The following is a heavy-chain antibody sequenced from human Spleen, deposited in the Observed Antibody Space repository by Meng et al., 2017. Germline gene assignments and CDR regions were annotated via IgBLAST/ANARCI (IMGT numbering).Heavy chain of an antibody. Sequence: GGSLRLSCAASGFTFSSYEMNWVRQAPGKGLEWVSYISSSGSTIYYADSVKGRFTISRDNAKNSLYLQMNSLRAEDTAVYYCARGLGPKLGSYFDYWGQGTLVTVSS. CDR3: ARGLGPKLGSYFDY. V-gene: IGHV3-48*03. CDR2: ISSSGSTI. D-gene: IGHD7-27*01. J-gene: IGHJ4*02. CDR1: GFTFSSYE.